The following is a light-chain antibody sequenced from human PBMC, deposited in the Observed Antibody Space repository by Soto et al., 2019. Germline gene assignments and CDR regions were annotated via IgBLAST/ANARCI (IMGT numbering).Light chain of an antibody. CDR2: DAS. V-gene: IGKV3-11*01. CDR1: QSVSSY. CDR3: QQRSNWRWT. J-gene: IGKJ1*01. Sequence: EIVLRQSPATLSLSPGERATLSCRASQSVSSYLAWYQQKPGQAPRLLIYDASNRATGIPARFSGSGSGTDFTLTISSLEPEDFAVYYCQQRSNWRWTFGQGTKVDIK.